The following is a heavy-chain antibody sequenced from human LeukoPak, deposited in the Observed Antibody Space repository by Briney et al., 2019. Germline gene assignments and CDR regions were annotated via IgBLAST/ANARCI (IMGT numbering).Heavy chain of an antibody. D-gene: IGHD6-13*01. CDR2: VNHSGSA. CDR1: GGSFSGYY. J-gene: IGHJ4*02. CDR3: TRRLTSYSSHSTRYFDY. V-gene: IGHV4-34*01. Sequence: PSETLSLTCAVYGGSFSGYYWAWIRQSPGKGLEWIGEVNHSGSANYNPSLKSRGIISVDTSKDQFSLKLTSVTAADTAVYYCTRRLTSYSSHSTRYFDYWGQGTLVIVSS.